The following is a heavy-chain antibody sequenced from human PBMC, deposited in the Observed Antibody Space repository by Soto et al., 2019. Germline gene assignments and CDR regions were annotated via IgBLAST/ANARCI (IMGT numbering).Heavy chain of an antibody. V-gene: IGHV4-59*08. CDR1: GGSISSYY. J-gene: IGHJ4*02. CDR2: ISYTGST. D-gene: IGHD1-1*01. Sequence: SETLSLTCSVSGGSISSYYWGWIRQPPGKGLEWIGYISYTGSTDYSPSLKSRVTISVDTSKNQFSLKVRSVTAADTAIYFCARHYPVGNNWNYFDYWGRGTLVTVSS. CDR3: ARHYPVGNNWNYFDY.